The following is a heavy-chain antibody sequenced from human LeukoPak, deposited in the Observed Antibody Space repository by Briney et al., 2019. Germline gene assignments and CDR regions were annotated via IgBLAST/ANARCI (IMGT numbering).Heavy chain of an antibody. V-gene: IGHV6-1*01. J-gene: IGHJ4*02. D-gene: IGHD4-17*01. Sequence: SQTLSLTCAISGDSVSSNSAAWNWIRQSPSRGLEWLGRTYYRSKWYNDCAVSVKSRITINPDTSKNQFSLQLNSVTPEDTAVYYCARGDTVTTGLRMNYWGQGTLVTVSS. CDR2: TYYRSKWYN. CDR3: ARGDTVTTGLRMNY. CDR1: GDSVSSNSAA.